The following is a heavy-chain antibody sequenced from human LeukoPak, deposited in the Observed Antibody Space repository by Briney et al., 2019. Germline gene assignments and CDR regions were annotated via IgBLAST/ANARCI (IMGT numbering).Heavy chain of an antibody. J-gene: IGHJ4*02. V-gene: IGHV3-23*01. D-gene: IGHD2-15*01. CDR1: GFTFSSYA. Sequence: GGSLRLSCAASGFTFSSYAMSWVRQAPGKGLEWVSAISGSGGSTYYADSVKGRFTISRDNSKNTLYLQMDSLRAEDTAVYYCAKDLIELSGPPSFDYWGQGTLVTVSS. CDR3: AKDLIELSGPPSFDY. CDR2: ISGSGGST.